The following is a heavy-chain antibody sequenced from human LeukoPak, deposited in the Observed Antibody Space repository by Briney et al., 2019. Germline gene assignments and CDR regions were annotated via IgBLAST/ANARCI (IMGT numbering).Heavy chain of an antibody. V-gene: IGHV3-23*01. CDR3: ANLPYGDPRDYYYYYMDV. Sequence: GGSLRLSCAASGFTFSSYAVNWVRQAPGKGLEWVSAISGSGGSTYYADSVKGRFTISRDNSKNTLYLQMNSLRAEDTAVYYCANLPYGDPRDYYYYYMDVWGKGTTVTVSS. CDR1: GFTFSSYA. J-gene: IGHJ6*03. D-gene: IGHD4-17*01. CDR2: ISGSGGST.